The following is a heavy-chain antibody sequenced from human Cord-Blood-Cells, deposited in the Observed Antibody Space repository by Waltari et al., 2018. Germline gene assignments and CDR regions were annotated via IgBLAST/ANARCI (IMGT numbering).Heavy chain of an antibody. CDR1: GGSFSGYY. V-gene: IGHV4-34*01. J-gene: IGHJ4*02. Sequence: QVQLQQWGAGLLKPSETLSLTCAVYGGSFSGYYWSWIRQPPGKGLEWIGEINHSGSTNYNPSLKRRVTISVDTSKDQFSLKLSCVTAADTAVYYCARGGNVVVPAAIEEIDYWGQGTLVTVSS. CDR2: INHSGST. D-gene: IGHD2-2*01. CDR3: ARGGNVVVPAAIEEIDY.